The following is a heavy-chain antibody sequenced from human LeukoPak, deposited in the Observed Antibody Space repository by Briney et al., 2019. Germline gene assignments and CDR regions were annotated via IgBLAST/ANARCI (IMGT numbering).Heavy chain of an antibody. D-gene: IGHD3-9*01. V-gene: IGHV1-2*02. CDR3: AGVSSVLRYFDWLSLFDY. CDR1: GYTFTGYY. Sequence: ASVKVSCKASGYTFTGYYMHWVRQAPGQGLEWMGWINPNSGGTNYAQKFQGRVTMTRDTSISTAYMELSRLRSDDTAVYYCAGVSSVLRYFDWLSLFDYWGQGTLVTVSS. CDR2: INPNSGGT. J-gene: IGHJ4*02.